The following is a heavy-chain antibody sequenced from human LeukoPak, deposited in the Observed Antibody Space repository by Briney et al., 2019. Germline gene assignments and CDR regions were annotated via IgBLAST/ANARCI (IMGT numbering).Heavy chain of an antibody. CDR1: GGSISSSSYY. CDR2: IYYSGST. D-gene: IGHD1-1*01. CDR3: ARDHNWNDGFDY. Sequence: SETLSLTCTVSGGSISSSSYYWGWIRQPPGKGLEWIGSIYYSGSTCYNPSLKSRVTISVDTSKNQFSLKLSSVTAADTAVYYCARDHNWNDGFDYWGQGTLVTVSS. V-gene: IGHV4-39*07. J-gene: IGHJ4*02.